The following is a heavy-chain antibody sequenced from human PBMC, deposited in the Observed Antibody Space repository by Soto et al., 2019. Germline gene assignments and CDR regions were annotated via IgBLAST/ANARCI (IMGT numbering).Heavy chain of an antibody. CDR2: ISYSGST. V-gene: IGHV4-59*08. CDR3: ARHVTMIVVVINAFDI. D-gene: IGHD3-22*01. CDR1: GGSISGYY. Sequence: PSETLSLTCTVSGGSISGYYWSWIRQSPEKGLEYIGYISYSGSTNYNPSLKSRVTISVDTSKNQFSLKLSSVTAADTAVYYCARHVTMIVVVINAFDIWGQGTMVTVSS. J-gene: IGHJ3*02.